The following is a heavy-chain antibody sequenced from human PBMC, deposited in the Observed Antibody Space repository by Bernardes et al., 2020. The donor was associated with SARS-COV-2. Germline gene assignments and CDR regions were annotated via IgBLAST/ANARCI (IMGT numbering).Heavy chain of an antibody. CDR3: ARGKFSSTY. J-gene: IGHJ4*02. Sequence: ASVKVSCRASGYAFTNYDINWVRQATGQGPEWLGRIKPSSGDTAYAQKFQGRVTVTRDISTSTVYLELTSLRFEDTAVYFCARGKFSSTYWGQGTLVTVSS. CDR1: GYAFTNYD. D-gene: IGHD2-2*01. CDR2: IKPSSGDT. V-gene: IGHV1-8*01.